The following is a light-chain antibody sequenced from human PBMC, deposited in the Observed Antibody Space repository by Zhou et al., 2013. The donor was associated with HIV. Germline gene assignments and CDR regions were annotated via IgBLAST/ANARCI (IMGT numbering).Light chain of an antibody. CDR3: QQYNSYSIT. Sequence: DIQMTQSPSTLSASVGDRVTITCRASQSISSWLAWYQQKPGKAPKLLIYRASILESGVPSRFSGSGSETDFTLTITSLQPDDSATYYCQQYNSYSITFGQGTRLEIE. J-gene: IGKJ5*01. V-gene: IGKV1-5*03. CDR2: RAS. CDR1: QSISSW.